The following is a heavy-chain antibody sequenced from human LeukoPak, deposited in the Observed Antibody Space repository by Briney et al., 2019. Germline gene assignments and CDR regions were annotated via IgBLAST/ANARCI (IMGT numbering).Heavy chain of an antibody. CDR3: ATISAQTFDI. J-gene: IGHJ3*02. CDR1: GFTFSSYW. D-gene: IGHD5-24*01. V-gene: IGHV3-7*01. Sequence: GGSLRLSCVGSGFTFSSYWVNWVRQSPGKGLEWVANIKPDGSDKYYVDSARGRFTVSRDNAKKSAFLQMNSLRAEDTAIYYCATISAQTFDIWGQGTLVSVSS. CDR2: IKPDGSDK.